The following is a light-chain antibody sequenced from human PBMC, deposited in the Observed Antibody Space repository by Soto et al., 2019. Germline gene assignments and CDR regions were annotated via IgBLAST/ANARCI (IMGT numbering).Light chain of an antibody. Sequence: QSALPQPASGSGAPGQSITISCTGTSSDVGGYNYVSWYQQDPGKAPKLMIYDVSNRPSGVSNRFSGSKSGNTASLPISGLLAEDEADYYCRSYTSINTGVVFGGGTQLTVL. CDR1: SSDVGGYNY. V-gene: IGLV2-14*01. CDR2: DVS. J-gene: IGLJ3*02. CDR3: RSYTSINTGVV.